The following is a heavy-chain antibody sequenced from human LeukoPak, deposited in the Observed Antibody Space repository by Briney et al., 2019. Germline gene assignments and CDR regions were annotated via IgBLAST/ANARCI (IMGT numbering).Heavy chain of an antibody. D-gene: IGHD6-13*01. V-gene: IGHV3-23*01. CDR2: ISGSGGST. CDR1: GFTFSSYA. Sequence: PGGSLRLSCAAPGFTFSSYAMSWVRQAPGKGLEWVSAISGSGGSTYYADSVKGRFTISRDNSKNTLYLQMNSLRAEDTAVYYCAKDTIAAAGTKVYFDYWGQGTLVTVSS. CDR3: AKDTIAAAGTKVYFDY. J-gene: IGHJ4*02.